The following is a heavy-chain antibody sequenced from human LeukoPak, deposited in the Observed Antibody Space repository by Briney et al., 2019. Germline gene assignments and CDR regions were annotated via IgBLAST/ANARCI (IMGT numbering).Heavy chain of an antibody. CDR3: AGLYCSSTSCYYYYGMDV. CDR1: GYTLTELS. D-gene: IGHD2-2*01. CDR2: FDPEDGET. Sequence: ASVKVSCKVSGYTLTELSMHWVRQAPGKGLEWMGGFDPEDGETIYAQKFQGRVTITADESTSTAYMELSSLRSEDTAVYYCAGLYCSSTSCYYYYGMDVWGQGTTVTVSS. J-gene: IGHJ6*02. V-gene: IGHV1-24*01.